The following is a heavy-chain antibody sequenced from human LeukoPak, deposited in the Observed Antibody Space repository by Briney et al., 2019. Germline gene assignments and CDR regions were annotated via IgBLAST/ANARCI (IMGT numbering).Heavy chain of an antibody. V-gene: IGHV3-21*01. CDR1: GFTFSSYR. Sequence: GRCLRLSCAPSGFTFSSYRMNWVRQAPGKGLEWVSSISSSSSYIYYADSVKGRFTISRDNAKNSLYLQMNSLRAEDTAVYYCARSYSYDYYYYMDVWGKGTTVSVSS. CDR3: ARSYSYDYYYYMDV. J-gene: IGHJ6*03. CDR2: ISSSSSYI. D-gene: IGHD5-18*01.